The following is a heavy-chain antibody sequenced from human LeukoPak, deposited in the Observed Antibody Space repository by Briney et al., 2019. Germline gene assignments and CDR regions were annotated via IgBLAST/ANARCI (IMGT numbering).Heavy chain of an antibody. V-gene: IGHV4-4*07. Sequence: SETLSLTYTVSGGSISSYYWSWIRQPAGKGLEWIGRIYTSGSTNYNPSLKSRVTMSVDTSKNQFSLKLSSVTAADTAVYYCARDRCSSTSCYVLYYYYMDVWGKGTTVTVSS. CDR3: ARDRCSSTSCYVLYYYYMDV. J-gene: IGHJ6*03. D-gene: IGHD2-2*01. CDR1: GGSISSYY. CDR2: IYTSGST.